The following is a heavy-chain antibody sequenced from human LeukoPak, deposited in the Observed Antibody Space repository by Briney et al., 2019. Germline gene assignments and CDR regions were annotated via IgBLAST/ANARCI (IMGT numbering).Heavy chain of an antibody. D-gene: IGHD2-21*02. CDR1: GVTFTSHG. J-gene: IGHJ4*02. CDR2: IRSDGSDE. Sequence: GRSLRLSCAASGVTFTSHGFHWVRQAPGKGAEWVAMIRSDGSDEYYADSVKGRFTISRDDSNNVVYLQMDSLRAEDTALYSCARDRGVTHLDSWGQGTLVTVSS. CDR3: ARDRGVTHLDS. V-gene: IGHV3-33*01.